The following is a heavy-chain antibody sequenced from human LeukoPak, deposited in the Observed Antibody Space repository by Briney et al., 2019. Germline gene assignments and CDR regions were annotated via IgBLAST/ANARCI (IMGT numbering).Heavy chain of an antibody. V-gene: IGHV3-33*01. CDR2: IWYDGSNK. Sequence: GGSLRPSCAASGFTFSNYGIHWVRQAPGKGLEWVAVIWYDGSNKYYADSVKGRFTISRDNSKNTLYLQMNSLRAEDTAVYYCARKRGFGNYCYYGMDVWGQGTTVTVSS. CDR3: ARKRGFGNYCYYGMDV. CDR1: GFTFSNYG. J-gene: IGHJ6*02. D-gene: IGHD3-10*01.